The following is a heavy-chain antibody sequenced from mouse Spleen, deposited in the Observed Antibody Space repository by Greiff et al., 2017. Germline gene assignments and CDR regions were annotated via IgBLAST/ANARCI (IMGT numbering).Heavy chain of an antibody. Sequence: EVQLVESEGGLVQPGSSMKLSCTASGFTFSDYYMAWVRQVPEKGLEWVANINYDGSSTYYLDSLKSRFIISRDNAKNILYLQMSSLKSEDTATYYCARDLTGPFAYWGQGTLVTVSA. CDR1: GFTFSDYY. CDR2: INYDGSST. V-gene: IGHV5-16*01. CDR3: ARDLTGPFAY. D-gene: IGHD4-1*01. J-gene: IGHJ3*01.